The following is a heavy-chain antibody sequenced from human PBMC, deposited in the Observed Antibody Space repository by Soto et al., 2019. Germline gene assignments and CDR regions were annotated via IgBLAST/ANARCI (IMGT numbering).Heavy chain of an antibody. CDR3: AKEGRLGELSPSADY. D-gene: IGHD3-16*02. CDR1: GFTFNNYG. J-gene: IGHJ4*02. V-gene: IGHV3-30*18. Sequence: QVQLVESGGGVVQPGRSLRLSCAASGFTFNNYGMHWVRQAPGKGLEWVAVISYDGSIKYSADSVKGRFTISRDNSKNTLYLQMNSLRAEDTAVYYCAKEGRLGELSPSADYWGQGTLVTVSS. CDR2: ISYDGSIK.